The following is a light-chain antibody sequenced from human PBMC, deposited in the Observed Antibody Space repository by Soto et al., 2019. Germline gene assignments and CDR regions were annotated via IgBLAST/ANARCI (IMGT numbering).Light chain of an antibody. V-gene: IGLV2-8*01. CDR3: SSYAGSNNSNV. CDR1: SSDVGGYNY. J-gene: IGLJ1*01. CDR2: EVS. Sequence: QSVLTQPPSASGSPGQSVTISCTGTSSDVGGYNYVSWYQQHSGKAPKLMIYEVSKRPSGVPDRFSGSKSGNTASLTVSGLHAEDEADYYCSSYAGSNNSNVFGTGTKVTVL.